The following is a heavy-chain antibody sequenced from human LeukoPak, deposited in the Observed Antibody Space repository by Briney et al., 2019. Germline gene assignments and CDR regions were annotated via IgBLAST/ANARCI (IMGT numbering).Heavy chain of an antibody. CDR3: ARDSDYSRSPYYFDY. J-gene: IGHJ4*02. D-gene: IGHD4/OR15-4a*01. CDR1: GYTFTGYY. Sequence: ASVKVSCKASGYTFTGYYMHWVRQAPGQGLEWMGWIIPIFGTANYAQKFQGRVTITTDESTSTAYMELSSLRSEDTAVYYCARDSDYSRSPYYFDYWGQGTLVTVSS. CDR2: IIPIFGTA. V-gene: IGHV1-69*05.